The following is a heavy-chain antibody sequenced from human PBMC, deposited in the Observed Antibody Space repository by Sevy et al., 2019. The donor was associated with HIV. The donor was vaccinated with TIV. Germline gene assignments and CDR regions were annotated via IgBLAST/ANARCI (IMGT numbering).Heavy chain of an antibody. CDR1: GFTFDDYT. Sequence: GGSLRLSCATSGFTFDDYTMHWVRQAPGKGLEWVSGISWNSGSIGYADSVKGRFTISRDNAKNSLYLQMNSLRAEDTALYYCAKDISGEGEGSYYCDYWGQGTQVTVSS. V-gene: IGHV3-9*01. CDR3: AKDISGEGEGSYYCDY. D-gene: IGHD3-10*01. J-gene: IGHJ4*02. CDR2: ISWNSGSI.